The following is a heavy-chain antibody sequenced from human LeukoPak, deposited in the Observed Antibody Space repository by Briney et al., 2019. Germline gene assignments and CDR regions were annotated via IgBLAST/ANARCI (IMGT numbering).Heavy chain of an antibody. D-gene: IGHD2-15*01. J-gene: IGHJ6*02. Sequence: GGSLRLSCAASGFTFDDYAMHWVRQAPGKGLEWVSGISWNSGSIGYADSVKGRFTISRDNAKNSLYLQMNNLRAEDTALYYCAKDGYLGYYYYGMDVWGQGTTVTVSS. CDR2: ISWNSGSI. CDR3: AKDGYLGYYYYGMDV. CDR1: GFTFDDYA. V-gene: IGHV3-9*01.